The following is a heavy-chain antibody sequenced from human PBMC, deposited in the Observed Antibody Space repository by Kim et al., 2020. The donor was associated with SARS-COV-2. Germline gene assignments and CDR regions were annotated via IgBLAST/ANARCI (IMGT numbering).Heavy chain of an antibody. J-gene: IGHJ4*02. CDR2: IKSKTDGGTT. V-gene: IGHV3-15*01. Sequence: GGSLRLSCAASGFTFSNAWMSWVRQAPGKGLEWVGRIKSKTDGGTTDYAAPVKGRFTISRDDSKNTLYLQMNSLKTEDTAVYYCTTGRDDFWSGYYKDFDYWGQGTLVTVSS. D-gene: IGHD3-3*01. CDR1: GFTFSNAW. CDR3: TTGRDDFWSGYYKDFDY.